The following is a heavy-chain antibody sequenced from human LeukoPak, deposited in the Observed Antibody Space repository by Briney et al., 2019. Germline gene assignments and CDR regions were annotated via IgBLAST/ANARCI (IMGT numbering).Heavy chain of an antibody. D-gene: IGHD3-22*01. CDR3: AEDYESSAYYYSYSYFDY. CDR2: VSGSGGST. Sequence: GGSLRLSCAASGFTFSNHAMGWVRQAAEKGLEWVSVVSGSGGSTFYANSVKGRFTISRDNSKNTLFLQMNSLRAEDTAIYSCAEDYESSAYYYSYSYFDYWGQGALVTVSS. CDR1: GFTFSNHA. V-gene: IGHV3-23*01. J-gene: IGHJ4*02.